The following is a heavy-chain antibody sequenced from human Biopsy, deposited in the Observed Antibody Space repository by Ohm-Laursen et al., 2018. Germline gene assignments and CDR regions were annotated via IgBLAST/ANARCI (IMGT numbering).Heavy chain of an antibody. CDR1: GESFNGYY. Sequence: LSLTCAVYGESFNGYYWSWIRQTPGKGLEWIGEINHSGRTNYNPSLKSRVTISVDTSKNQFSLKVRSVTAADTAAYYCVRGVDYYDPYHYYALDVWGQGTTVTVSS. J-gene: IGHJ6*02. D-gene: IGHD3-22*01. CDR2: INHSGRT. V-gene: IGHV4-34*01. CDR3: VRGVDYYDPYHYYALDV.